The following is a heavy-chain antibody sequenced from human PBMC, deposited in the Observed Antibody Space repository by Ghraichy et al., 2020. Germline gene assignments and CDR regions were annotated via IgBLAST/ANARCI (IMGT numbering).Heavy chain of an antibody. D-gene: IGHD1-14*01. CDR1: GGTFSSYA. J-gene: IGHJ6*02. Sequence: SVKVSCKASGGTFSSYAISWVRQAPGQGLEWMGGIIPIFGTANYAQKFQGRVTITTDESTSTAYMELSSLRSEDTAVYYCASQANPDYYYYGMDVWGQGTTVTVSS. CDR3: ASQANPDYYYYGMDV. CDR2: IIPIFGTA. V-gene: IGHV1-69*05.